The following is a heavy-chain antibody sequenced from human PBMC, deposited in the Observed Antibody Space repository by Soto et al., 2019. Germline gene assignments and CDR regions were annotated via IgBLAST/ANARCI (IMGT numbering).Heavy chain of an antibody. CDR3: ASPIRQQGKRGRCYYYGMDV. CDR2: IDASDSYT. CDR1: GYSFTSYW. Sequence: ESLKISCKGSGYSFTSYWFSWVRQMPGKGLEWMGRIDASDSYTNYSPSFQGHVTISADKSISTAYLQWSSLKASYTAMYYSASPIRQQGKRGRCYYYGMDVWGQETTVTVSS. J-gene: IGHJ6*02. D-gene: IGHD6-13*01. V-gene: IGHV5-10-1*01.